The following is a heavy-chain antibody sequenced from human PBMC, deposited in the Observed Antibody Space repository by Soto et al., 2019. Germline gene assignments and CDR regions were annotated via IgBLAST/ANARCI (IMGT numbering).Heavy chain of an antibody. CDR1: GYTLTGYY. Sequence: ASVNRCCKASGYTLTGYYIHWVRQAPVQGLEWMGWVNPNSGGTNYAQKFQGWVTLTRDTPISTAYMELSRLRSDDTAVYYCARDQGIAVAGLDYWG. V-gene: IGHV1-2*04. CDR3: ARDQGIAVAGLDY. J-gene: IGHJ4*01. D-gene: IGHD6-13*01. CDR2: VNPNSGGT.